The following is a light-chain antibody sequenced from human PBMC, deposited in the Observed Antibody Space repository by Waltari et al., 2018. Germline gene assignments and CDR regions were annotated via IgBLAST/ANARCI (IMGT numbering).Light chain of an antibody. J-gene: IGKJ4*01. CDR2: DAS. CDR3: QQYNNLPLT. V-gene: IGKV1-33*01. CDR1: QDITKN. Sequence: IQMTQSPSSLPASVRYRATITCQASQDITKNFNWFQQKPGKAPQVLILDASITPTAVPSRFSGSGSGTDFACTLSSLQPEDIGPYYCQQYNNLPLTFGGGTKVEIK.